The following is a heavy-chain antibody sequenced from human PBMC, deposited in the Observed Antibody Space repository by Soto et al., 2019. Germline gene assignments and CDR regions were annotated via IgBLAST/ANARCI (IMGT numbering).Heavy chain of an antibody. CDR1: GGSFSGYY. D-gene: IGHD2-21*01. J-gene: IGHJ6*02. CDR2: INHSGST. V-gene: IGHV4-34*01. Sequence: SETLSLTCAVYGGSFSGYYWSWIRQPPGKGLEWIGEINHSGSTNYNPSLKSRVTISVDTSKNQFSLKLSSVTAADTAVYYCAREGKVRNYYYGMDVWGQGTTVTVSS. CDR3: AREGKVRNYYYGMDV.